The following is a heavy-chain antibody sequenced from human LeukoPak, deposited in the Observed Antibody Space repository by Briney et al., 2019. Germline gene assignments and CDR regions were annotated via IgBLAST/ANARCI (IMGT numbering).Heavy chain of an antibody. CDR2: IWYDGSNK. V-gene: IGHV3-33*01. J-gene: IGHJ4*02. Sequence: PGGSLRLSCAASGFTFSSYGMLWVRQAPGKGLEWVAVIWYDGSNKYYADSVKGRFTISRDNSKNTLYLQMNSLRAEDTAVYYCARESEKYSSGWLDLDYWGQGTLVTVSS. CDR3: ARESEKYSSGWLDLDY. D-gene: IGHD6-19*01. CDR1: GFTFSSYG.